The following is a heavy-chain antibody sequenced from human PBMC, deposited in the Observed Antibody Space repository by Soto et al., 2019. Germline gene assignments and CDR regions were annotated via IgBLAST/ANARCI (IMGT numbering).Heavy chain of an antibody. V-gene: IGHV3-7*01. J-gene: IGHJ3*02. Sequence: GGSLRLSCAASGFTFSSYWMSWVRQAPGKGLEWVANIKQDGSEKYYVDSVKGRFTISRDNAKNSLYLQMNSLRAEDTAVYYCARDIGSGSYHAAFDIWGQGTMVTVSS. CDR3: ARDIGSGSYHAAFDI. CDR2: IKQDGSEK. CDR1: GFTFSSYW. D-gene: IGHD1-26*01.